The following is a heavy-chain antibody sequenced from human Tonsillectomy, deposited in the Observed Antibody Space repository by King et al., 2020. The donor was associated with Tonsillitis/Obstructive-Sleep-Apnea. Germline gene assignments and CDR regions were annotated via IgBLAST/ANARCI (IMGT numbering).Heavy chain of an antibody. D-gene: IGHD2-2*01. J-gene: IGHJ3*02. CDR1: GFTFSSYR. CDR2: IIGSSSTI. V-gene: IGHV3-48*02. Sequence: VQLVESGGDFVQPGGSLRLSCAASGFTFSSYRMNWVRQAPGNGLEWVSYIIGSSSTIYYADSVKGRFTISRDNAQNSLYLQMNSLRDEDTAMYYCARARGYCSSTSCPIGAFDIWGQGTMVTVSS. CDR3: ARARGYCSSTSCPIGAFDI.